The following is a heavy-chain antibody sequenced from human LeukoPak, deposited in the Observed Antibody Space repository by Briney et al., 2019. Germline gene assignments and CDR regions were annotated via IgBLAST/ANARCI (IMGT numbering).Heavy chain of an antibody. CDR3: ARSAILTGYHQPIYWYFDL. Sequence: PGGSLRLSCAASGFTFSSYWMSWVRQAPGKRLEWVANIKQDGSEKYYVDSVKGRFTISRDNAKNSLYLQMNSLRAEDTAVYYCARSAILTGYHQPIYWYFDLWGRGTLVTVSS. CDR2: IKQDGSEK. J-gene: IGHJ2*01. D-gene: IGHD3-9*01. CDR1: GFTFSSYW. V-gene: IGHV3-7*01.